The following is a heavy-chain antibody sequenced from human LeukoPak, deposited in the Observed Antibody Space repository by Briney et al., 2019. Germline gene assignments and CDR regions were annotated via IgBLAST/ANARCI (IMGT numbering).Heavy chain of an antibody. Sequence: PSETLSLTCTVSGGSISSYYWSWIRQPPGKGLEWIGNIYTSGSTNYNPSLKSRVTISVDTPKNQFSLRLSSVTAADTAVYYCARQGGRWLEIDYWGQGTLVTVSS. CDR2: IYTSGST. J-gene: IGHJ4*02. D-gene: IGHD5-24*01. CDR3: ARQGGRWLEIDY. CDR1: GGSISSYY. V-gene: IGHV4-4*09.